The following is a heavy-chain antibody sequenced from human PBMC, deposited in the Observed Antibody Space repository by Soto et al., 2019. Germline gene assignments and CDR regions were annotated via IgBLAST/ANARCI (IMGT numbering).Heavy chain of an antibody. CDR1: GFTFSSYS. D-gene: IGHD6-19*01. CDR3: ARVFYAVAGTGGLDY. V-gene: IGHV3-48*02. Sequence: EVQLVESGGGLVQPGGSLRLSCAASGFTFSSYSMNWVRQAPGKGLEWVSYIISSSSTIYYADSVKGRFTISRDNAKNSLYLQMNSLRDDDTAVYYCARVFYAVAGTGGLDYWGQGTLVTVSS. CDR2: IISSSSTI. J-gene: IGHJ4*02.